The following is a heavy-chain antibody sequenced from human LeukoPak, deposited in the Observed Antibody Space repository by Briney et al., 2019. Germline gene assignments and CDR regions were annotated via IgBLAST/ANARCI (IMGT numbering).Heavy chain of an antibody. J-gene: IGHJ4*02. CDR3: ARDAHDYDFWSGYTRRYYFDY. Sequence: SETLSLTCTVSGGSISSTSYYWGWIRQPPGKGLEWIGSIYYRGSTYYNPSLKSRVTISVDTSKNQFSLKLSSVTAADTAVYYCARDAHDYDFWSGYTRRYYFDYWGQGTLVTVSS. V-gene: IGHV4-39*07. D-gene: IGHD3-3*01. CDR1: GGSISSTSYY. CDR2: IYYRGST.